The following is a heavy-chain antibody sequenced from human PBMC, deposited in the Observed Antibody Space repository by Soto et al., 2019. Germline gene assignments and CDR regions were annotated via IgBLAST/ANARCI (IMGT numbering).Heavy chain of an antibody. V-gene: IGHV3-23*01. CDR3: AKDSGMAVATISSYFDY. CDR2: ISGSGGST. CDR1: GFTFSSYA. Sequence: PGGSLRLSCAASGFTFSSYAMSWVRQAPGKGLEWVSAISGSGGSTYYADSVKGRFTISRDNSKNTLYLQMNSLRAEDTAVYYCAKDSGMAVATISSYFDYWGQGTLVTVSS. J-gene: IGHJ4*02. D-gene: IGHD5-12*01.